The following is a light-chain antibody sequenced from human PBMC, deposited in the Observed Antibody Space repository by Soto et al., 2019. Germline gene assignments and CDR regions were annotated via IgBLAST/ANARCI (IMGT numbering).Light chain of an antibody. Sequence: QSVLTQPPSVSAAPGQKVTISCSGSSSNIGNNYVSWYQQLPGTAPKLLIYDNSERPSGIPDRFSGSKSGTSATLGITGLQTGDEADYYCCSYAGSYSWVFGGGTKLTVL. CDR2: DNS. J-gene: IGLJ3*02. CDR3: CSYAGSYSWV. CDR1: SSNIGNNY. V-gene: IGLV1-51*01.